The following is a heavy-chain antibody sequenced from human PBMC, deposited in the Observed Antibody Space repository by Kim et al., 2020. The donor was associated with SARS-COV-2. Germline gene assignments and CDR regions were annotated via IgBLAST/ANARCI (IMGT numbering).Heavy chain of an antibody. D-gene: IGHD6-19*01. CDR3: ARAGSGWYDP. CDR1: GGSISSSSYY. Sequence: SETLSLTCTVSGGSISSSSYYWGWIRQPPGKGLEWIGSIYYSGSTYYNPSLKSRVTISVDTSKNQFSLKLSSVTAADTAVYYCARAGSGWYDPWGQGSLVTVSA. CDR2: IYYSGST. V-gene: IGHV4-39*07. J-gene: IGHJ5*02.